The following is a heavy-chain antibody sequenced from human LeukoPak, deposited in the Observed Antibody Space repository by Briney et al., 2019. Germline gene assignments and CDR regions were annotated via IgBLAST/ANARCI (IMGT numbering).Heavy chain of an antibody. J-gene: IGHJ6*03. Sequence: SETLSLTCTVYGGSFSGFYWSWIRQPPGKGLEWIGEINHSGRTNYNSSLLSRVTISVDTSKNQFSPKLSSVTAADTAVYYCARQSLNARPPLLYSSGWYGDYYYYYYMDVWGKGTTVTISS. D-gene: IGHD6-19*01. CDR3: ARQSLNARPPLLYSSGWYGDYYYYYYMDV. V-gene: IGHV4-34*01. CDR2: INHSGRT. CDR1: GGSFSGFY.